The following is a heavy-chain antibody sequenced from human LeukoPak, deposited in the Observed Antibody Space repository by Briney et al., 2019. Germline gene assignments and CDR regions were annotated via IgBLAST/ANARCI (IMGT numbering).Heavy chain of an antibody. V-gene: IGHV3-7*01. D-gene: IGHD5-12*01. CDR2: IKEDGSEK. J-gene: IGHJ4*02. Sequence: GGSLRLSCAASGFTFSSYGMHWVRQAPGKGLEWVANIKEDGSEKYYVDSVKGRFTISRDNAKNSLYLQMSSLRAEDTAVYYCARISSGYDWEPDYWGQGTLVTVSS. CDR3: ARISSGYDWEPDY. CDR1: GFTFSSYG.